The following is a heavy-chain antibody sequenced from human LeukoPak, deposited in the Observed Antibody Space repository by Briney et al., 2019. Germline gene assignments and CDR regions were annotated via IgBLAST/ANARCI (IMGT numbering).Heavy chain of an antibody. J-gene: IGHJ3*02. V-gene: IGHV1-69*04. CDR1: GGTFSSYA. Sequence: SVKVSCKASGGTFSSYAISWVRQAPGQGLEWMGRIIPILGIANYAQKFQGRVTITADKSTSTAYMELRSLRSEDTAVYYCARREYYSYAFDIWGQGTMVTVSS. D-gene: IGHD3-10*01. CDR2: IIPILGIA. CDR3: ARREYYSYAFDI.